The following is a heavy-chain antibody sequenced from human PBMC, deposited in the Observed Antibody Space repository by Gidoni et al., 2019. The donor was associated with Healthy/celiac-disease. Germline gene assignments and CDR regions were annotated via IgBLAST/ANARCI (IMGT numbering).Heavy chain of an antibody. D-gene: IGHD6-13*01. V-gene: IGHV4-30-4*01. J-gene: IGHJ5*02. CDR3: ARARIAAAGTPDWFDP. Sequence: QVQLQESGPGLVKPSQTLSLTCTVSGGSISSGDYYWSWIRQPPGKGLEWIGYIYYSGSTYYNPSLKSRVTISVDTSKNQFSLKLSSVTAADTAVYYCARARIAAAGTPDWFDPWGQGTLVTVSS. CDR1: GGSISSGDYY. CDR2: IYYSGST.